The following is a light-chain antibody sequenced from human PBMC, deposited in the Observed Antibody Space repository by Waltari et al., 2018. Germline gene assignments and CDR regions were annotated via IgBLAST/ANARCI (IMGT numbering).Light chain of an antibody. CDR3: SSYAGSSKGV. Sequence: QSALTQPASVSGSPGQSITIYCPGTSSAVGNYKRVSWYQQHPGKAPKRMIYAFSKRPSGVSERCSGSKSGDMASLTISGLQPEDEAEYFCSSYAGSSKGVFGGGTKVTVL. J-gene: IGLJ2*01. CDR1: SSAVGNYKR. V-gene: IGLV2-23*02. CDR2: AFS.